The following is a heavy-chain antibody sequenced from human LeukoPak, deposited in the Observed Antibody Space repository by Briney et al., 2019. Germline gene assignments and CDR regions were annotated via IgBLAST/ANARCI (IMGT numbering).Heavy chain of an antibody. Sequence: PGGSLRLSCAASGFSFTNYVMTWVRQAPGKGLEWVSGISSNSGTTYYADPVKGGFTISRDNSKNTLYLQMNSLRAEDTAVYYCAKRVHSASWYAAFDYWGQGTLVTVSS. CDR1: GFSFTNYV. D-gene: IGHD6-13*01. V-gene: IGHV3-23*01. J-gene: IGHJ4*02. CDR3: AKRVHSASWYAAFDY. CDR2: ISSNSGTT.